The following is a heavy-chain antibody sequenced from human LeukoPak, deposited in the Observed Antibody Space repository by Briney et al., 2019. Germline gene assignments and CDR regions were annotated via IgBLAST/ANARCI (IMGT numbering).Heavy chain of an antibody. J-gene: IGHJ4*02. CDR2: FDLEDGET. CDR1: GYTLTELS. D-gene: IGHD4-17*01. Sequence: ASVKVSCKVSGYTLTELSMHWVRQAPGKGLEWMGGFDLEDGETIYAQKFQGRVTMTEDTSTDTAYMELSSLRSEDTAVYYCATDRRVDYGDYYFDYWGQGTLVTVSS. CDR3: ATDRRVDYGDYYFDY. V-gene: IGHV1-24*01.